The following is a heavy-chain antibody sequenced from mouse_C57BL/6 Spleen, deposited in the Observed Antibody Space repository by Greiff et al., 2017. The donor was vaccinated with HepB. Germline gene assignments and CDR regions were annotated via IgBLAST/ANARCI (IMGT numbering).Heavy chain of an antibody. V-gene: IGHV3-1*01. CDR1: GYSITSGYD. D-gene: IGHD2-4*01. J-gene: IGHJ3*01. Sequence: EVKLVESGPGMVKPSQSLSLTCTVTGYSITSGYDWHWIRHFPGNKLEWMGYISYSGSTNYNPSLKSRISITHDTSKNHFFLKLNSVTTEDTATYYCARAYDYEKAWFAYWGQGTLVTVSA. CDR2: ISYSGST. CDR3: ARAYDYEKAWFAY.